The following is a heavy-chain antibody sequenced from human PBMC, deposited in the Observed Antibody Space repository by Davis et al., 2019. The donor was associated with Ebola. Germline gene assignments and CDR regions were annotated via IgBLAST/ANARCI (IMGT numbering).Heavy chain of an antibody. Sequence: ASVKVSCKASGYTFIGYYMHWVRQAPGQGLEWMGWINPNSGGTNYAQKFQGRVTMTRDTSISTAYMELSRLRSDDTAVYYCARELMVYAINHDNGMDVWGQGTTVTVSS. CDR1: GYTFIGYY. CDR3: ARELMVYAINHDNGMDV. D-gene: IGHD2-8*01. V-gene: IGHV1-2*02. J-gene: IGHJ6*02. CDR2: INPNSGGT.